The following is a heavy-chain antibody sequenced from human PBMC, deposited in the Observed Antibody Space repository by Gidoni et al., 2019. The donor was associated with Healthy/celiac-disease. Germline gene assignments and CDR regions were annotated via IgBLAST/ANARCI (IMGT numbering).Heavy chain of an antibody. CDR2: INHSGST. Sequence: QVQLQQWGAGLLKPSETLSLTCAVYGGSFSGYYWSWIRQPPGKGLEWIGEINHSGSTNYNPSLKSRVTISVDTSKNQFSLKLSSVTAADTAVYYCARGLPLLWFRELFRHHRGRTNAFDIWGQGTMVTVSS. CDR3: ARGLPLLWFRELFRHHRGRTNAFDI. J-gene: IGHJ3*02. CDR1: GGSFSGYY. D-gene: IGHD3-10*01. V-gene: IGHV4-34*01.